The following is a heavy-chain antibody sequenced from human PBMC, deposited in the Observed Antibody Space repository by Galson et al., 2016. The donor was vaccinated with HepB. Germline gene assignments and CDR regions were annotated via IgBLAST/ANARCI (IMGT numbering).Heavy chain of an antibody. CDR3: GNTPRRGPIDY. CDR1: GFIFSDYH. V-gene: IGHV3-11*06. Sequence: SLRLSCAASGFIFSDYHMSWIRQAPGKGLEWISYISSRSSYTDYVDSVKGRFTISRDNAKNILYLQMNSLRAEDTAVYYCGNTPRRGPIDYWGQGTLVTVSS. J-gene: IGHJ4*02. CDR2: ISSRSSYT. D-gene: IGHD2-15*01.